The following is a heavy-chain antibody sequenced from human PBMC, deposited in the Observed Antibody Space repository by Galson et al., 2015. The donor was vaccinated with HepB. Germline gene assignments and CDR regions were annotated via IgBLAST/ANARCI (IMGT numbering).Heavy chain of an antibody. CDR1: GFTFSGYA. J-gene: IGHJ5*02. CDR3: AKVAQGSGWYQFSHWFDP. CDR2: ISGSGGST. D-gene: IGHD6-19*01. V-gene: IGHV3-23*01. Sequence: SLRLSCAASGFTFSGYAMSWVRQAPGKGLEWVSAISGSGGSTCYADSVKGRFTISRDNSKNTLYLQMNSLRAEDTAVYYCAKVAQGSGWYQFSHWFDPWGQGTLVTVSS.